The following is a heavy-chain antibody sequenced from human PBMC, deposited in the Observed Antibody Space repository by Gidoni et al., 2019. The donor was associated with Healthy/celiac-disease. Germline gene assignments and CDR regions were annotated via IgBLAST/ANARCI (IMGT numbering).Heavy chain of an antibody. CDR2: IIPIFGTA. CDR1: GGTYSSYA. D-gene: IGHD5-18*01. Sequence: VQLVQSGAEVKKHGASVKVTCKSSGGTYSSYAISRVRQAPGQVLEWMGGIIPIFGTANYAQKFQGRVTITADESTSTAYMELSSLRSEDTAVYYCARDALIGYSYGLWWFDPWGQGTLVTVSA. J-gene: IGHJ5*02. CDR3: ARDALIGYSYGLWWFDP. V-gene: IGHV1-69*01.